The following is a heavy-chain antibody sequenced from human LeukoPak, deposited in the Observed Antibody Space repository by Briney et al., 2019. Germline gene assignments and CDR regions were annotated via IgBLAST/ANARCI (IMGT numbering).Heavy chain of an antibody. CDR1: GFTFDDYA. D-gene: IGHD6-19*01. V-gene: IGHV3-9*01. Sequence: GGSLRLSCAASGFTFDDYAMHWVRQAPGKGLEWVSGISWNSGNIGYADSVKGRFTIPRDNAKNSLYLQMNSLRAEDTALYYCAKDISGWPRDYYMDVWGNGTTVTVSS. J-gene: IGHJ6*03. CDR3: AKDISGWPRDYYMDV. CDR2: ISWNSGNI.